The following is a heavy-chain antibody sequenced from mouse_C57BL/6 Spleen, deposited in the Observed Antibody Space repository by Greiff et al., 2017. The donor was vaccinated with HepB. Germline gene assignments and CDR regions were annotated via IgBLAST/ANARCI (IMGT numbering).Heavy chain of an antibody. V-gene: IGHV1-50*01. Sequence: QVQLQQPGAELVKPGASVKLSCKASGYTFTSYWLQWVKQRPGQGLEWIGEIDPSDSYTNYNQKFKGKATLTVDTSSSTAYMQLSSLTSEASAVYYCARWDGNYRYFDVWGTGTTVTVSS. J-gene: IGHJ1*03. CDR2: IDPSDSYT. D-gene: IGHD2-1*01. CDR3: ARWDGNYRYFDV. CDR1: GYTFTSYW.